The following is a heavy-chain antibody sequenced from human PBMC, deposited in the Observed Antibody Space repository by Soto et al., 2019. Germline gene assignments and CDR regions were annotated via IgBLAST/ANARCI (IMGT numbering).Heavy chain of an antibody. V-gene: IGHV1-18*01. D-gene: IGHD3-22*01. CDR2: ISAYNGNT. CDR1: GYTFTSYG. Sequence: QVQLVQSGAEVKKPGASVKVSCKASGYTFTSYGISWVRQAPGQGLEWMGWISAYNGNTNYAQKLQGKVTMTTDTTPRTAYMELSSRRSDDTAVYYCARDRGDYYDSSGYIGYWGEGTLVTVSS. CDR3: ARDRGDYYDSSGYIGY. J-gene: IGHJ4*02.